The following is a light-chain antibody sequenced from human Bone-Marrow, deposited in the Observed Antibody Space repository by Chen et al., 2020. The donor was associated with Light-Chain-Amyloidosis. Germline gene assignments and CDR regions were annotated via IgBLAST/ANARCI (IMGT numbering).Light chain of an antibody. J-gene: IGLJ3*02. V-gene: IGLV3-21*02. Sequence: SSLLTQPSSVSLAPGQTATLACGGNTIGSTSVHWYQQTPGQAPLLVVYDDSDRPSGIPERLSGSNSGNTATLTISRVEAGDEADYYCQVWDRSSDRPVFGGGTKLTVL. CDR3: QVWDRSSDRPV. CDR2: DDS. CDR1: TIGSTS.